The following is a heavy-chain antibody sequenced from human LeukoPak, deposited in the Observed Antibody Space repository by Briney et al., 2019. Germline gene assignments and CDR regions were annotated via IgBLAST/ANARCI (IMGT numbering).Heavy chain of an antibody. V-gene: IGHV1-69*02. CDR2: IIPILGIA. Sequence: SVKVSCXASGGTFSSYTISWVRQAPGQGLEWMGRIIPILGIANYAQKFQGRVTITADKSTSTAYMELSSLRSEDTAVYYCARVDRAVAGTPHYWGQGTLVTVSS. J-gene: IGHJ4*02. CDR3: ARVDRAVAGTPHY. CDR1: GGTFSSYT. D-gene: IGHD6-19*01.